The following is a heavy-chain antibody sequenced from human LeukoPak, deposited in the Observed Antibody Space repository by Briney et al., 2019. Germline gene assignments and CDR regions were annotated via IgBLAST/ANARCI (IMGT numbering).Heavy chain of an antibody. J-gene: IGHJ4*02. CDR2: INPSGGDT. D-gene: IGHD2-21*02. CDR1: GYTFTSYY. Sequence: ASVKVFCKASGYTFTSYYMHWVRQAPGQGLEWVGKINPSGGDTRYAQSFQGRVTMSGDTSTSTFYMELSSLRSEDTAVYYCARGRHILMVTVNFDYWGQGALVTVSS. CDR3: ARGRHILMVTVNFDY. V-gene: IGHV1-46*01.